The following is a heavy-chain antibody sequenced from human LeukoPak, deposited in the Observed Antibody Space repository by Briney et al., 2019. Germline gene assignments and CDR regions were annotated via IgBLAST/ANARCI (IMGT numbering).Heavy chain of an antibody. CDR3: ARVFKLVQQLVLSWFDP. V-gene: IGHV4-4*07. Sequence: SETLSLTCAVSGASISSYYWSWIRQPAGKGLEWIGLIYTSGTTNYNPSLKSRVTMSVDTSKNQFSLKLSSVTAADTAVYYCARVFKLVQQLVLSWFDPWGQGTLVTVSS. J-gene: IGHJ5*02. CDR1: GASISSYY. D-gene: IGHD6-13*01. CDR2: IYTSGTT.